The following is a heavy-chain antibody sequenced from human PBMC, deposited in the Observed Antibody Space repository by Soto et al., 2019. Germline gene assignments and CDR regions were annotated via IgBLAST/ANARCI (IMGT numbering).Heavy chain of an antibody. CDR1: GFTFSSYS. CDR2: ISSSSSTI. J-gene: IGHJ4*02. D-gene: IGHD3-10*01. Sequence: GGSLRLSCAASGFTFSSYSMNWVRQAPRKGLEWVSYISSSSSTIYYADSVKGRFTISRDNAKNSLYLQMNSLRAEDTAVYYCARDQLLWFGELFLWGQGTLVTVSS. CDR3: ARDQLLWFGELFL. V-gene: IGHV3-48*01.